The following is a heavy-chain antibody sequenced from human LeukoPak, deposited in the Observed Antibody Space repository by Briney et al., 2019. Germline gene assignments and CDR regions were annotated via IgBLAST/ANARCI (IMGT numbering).Heavy chain of an antibody. Sequence: SETLSLTCTVSGGSISSYYWSWIRQPPGKGLEWIGYIYYSGSTNYNPSLKSRVTISVDTSKNQFSLKLSSVTAADTAMYYCARVSGYDWESFYDYWGQGSLVTAS. CDR3: ARVSGYDWESFYDY. J-gene: IGHJ4*02. D-gene: IGHD5-12*01. CDR2: IYYSGST. CDR1: GGSISSYY. V-gene: IGHV4-59*01.